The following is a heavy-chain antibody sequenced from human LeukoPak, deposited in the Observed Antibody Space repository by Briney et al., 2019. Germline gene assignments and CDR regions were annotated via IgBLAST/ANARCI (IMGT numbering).Heavy chain of an antibody. J-gene: IGHJ6*02. CDR3: ARTYSGSLYYYYGMDV. CDR1: GYTFTGYY. Sequence: ASVKVSCTASGYTFTGYYMYWVRQAPGQGLEWMGWINPNSGGTNYAQKFQGRVTMTRDTSISTAYMELSRLRSDDTAVYYCARTYSGSLYYYYGMDVWGQGTTVTVSS. D-gene: IGHD1-26*01. V-gene: IGHV1-2*02. CDR2: INPNSGGT.